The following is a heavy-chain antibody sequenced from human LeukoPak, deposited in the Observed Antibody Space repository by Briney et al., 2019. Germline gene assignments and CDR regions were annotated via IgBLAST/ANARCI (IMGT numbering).Heavy chain of an antibody. CDR1: GFTFSSYA. CDR3: AKELGYYYDSSGYYPSYAFDI. D-gene: IGHD3-22*01. CDR2: ISGSGGST. V-gene: IGHV3-23*01. J-gene: IGHJ3*02. Sequence: PGGSLRLSCAASGFTFSSYAMSWVRQAPGKGLEWVSAISGSGGSTYHADSVKGRFTISRDNSKNTLYLQMNSLRAEDTAVYYCAKELGYYYDSSGYYPSYAFDIWGQGTMVTVSS.